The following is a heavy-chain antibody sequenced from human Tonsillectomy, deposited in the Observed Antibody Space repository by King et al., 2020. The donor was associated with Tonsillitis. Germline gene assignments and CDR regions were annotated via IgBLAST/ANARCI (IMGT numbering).Heavy chain of an antibody. D-gene: IGHD3-10*01. CDR1: GFTFSSYS. V-gene: IGHV3-21*01. CDR3: ARPAGFGSASPLGV. J-gene: IGHJ6*04. Sequence: VQLVESGGGLVKPGGSLRLSCAASGFTFSSYSMSWVRQAPGKGLEWVSTISSSSSYIYYADSLKGRFTISRDNAKNSLYLQMNSLRAEDTALYYCARPAGFGSASPLGVWGKGTTVTVSS. CDR2: ISSSSSYI.